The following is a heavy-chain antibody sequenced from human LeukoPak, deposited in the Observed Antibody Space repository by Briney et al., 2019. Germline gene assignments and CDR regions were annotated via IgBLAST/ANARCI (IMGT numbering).Heavy chain of an antibody. CDR1: AFTFSNYT. J-gene: IGHJ4*02. CDR2: ISYDGSNK. V-gene: IGHV3-30-3*01. CDR3: ARIPRTWLRFPYFDY. Sequence: GRSLRLSCAASAFTFSNYTMHWVRQAPGKGLEWVAVISYDGSNKYYADSVKGRFTISRDNSKNTLYLQMNSLRCEDTAVYYCARIPRTWLRFPYFDYWGQGTLVTVSS. D-gene: IGHD5-12*01.